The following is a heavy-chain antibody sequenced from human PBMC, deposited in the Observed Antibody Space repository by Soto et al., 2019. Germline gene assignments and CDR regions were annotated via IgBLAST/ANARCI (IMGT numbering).Heavy chain of an antibody. D-gene: IGHD5-18*01. CDR3: ARAVGIKDTAMADAFDI. Sequence: PSETLSLTCAVYGGSFSGYYWTWIRQPPGKGLEWIGEINHSGSTNYTPSLKSRVTISVDTSKNQVSLKLSSVTAADTAMYYCARAVGIKDTAMADAFDIWGQGTMVTVSS. J-gene: IGHJ3*02. V-gene: IGHV4-34*01. CDR1: GGSFSGYY. CDR2: INHSGST.